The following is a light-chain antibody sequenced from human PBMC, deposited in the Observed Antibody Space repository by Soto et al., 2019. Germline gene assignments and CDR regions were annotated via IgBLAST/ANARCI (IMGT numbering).Light chain of an antibody. Sequence: EIPMTQSASSLCACVGDSVSMXCRASQDVGNDFDWCQQKPGKVPNRLIFGASTRANGIPARFSGSGSGTEFTPAISSLQPEDSATYYRLQDINYPWTFGQGTKVDIK. CDR3: LQDINYPWT. CDR2: GAS. CDR1: QDVGND. V-gene: IGKV1-17*01. J-gene: IGKJ1*01.